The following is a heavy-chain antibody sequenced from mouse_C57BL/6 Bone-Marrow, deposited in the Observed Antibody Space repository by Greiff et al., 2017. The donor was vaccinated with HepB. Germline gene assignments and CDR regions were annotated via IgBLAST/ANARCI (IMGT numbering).Heavy chain of an antibody. CDR2: IHPNSGST. V-gene: IGHV1-64*01. CDR3: ARRASTMITTRRRSHWYFDV. CDR1: GYTFTSYW. D-gene: IGHD2-4*01. Sequence: VQLQQPGAELVKPGASVKLSCKASGYTFTSYWMHWVKQRPGQGLEWIGMIHPNSGSTNYNEKFKSKATLTVDKSSSTAYMQLSSLTSEDSAVYYCARRASTMITTRRRSHWYFDVWRTGTTVTVSS. J-gene: IGHJ1*03.